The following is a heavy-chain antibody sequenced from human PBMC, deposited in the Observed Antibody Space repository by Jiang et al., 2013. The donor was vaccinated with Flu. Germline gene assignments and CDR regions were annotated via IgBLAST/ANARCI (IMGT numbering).Heavy chain of an antibody. Sequence: GPGLVKPSETLSLTCTVSGGSISSTTYYWGWIRQPPGKGLEWIGNIHSSGSSYSNPSLKSRVSISVDTSKNQFSLNLSSVTAADAAVYYCARRTTGAHRHFDYWGLGTLVIVSS. V-gene: IGHV4-39*01. D-gene: IGHD1-1*01. CDR1: GGSISSTTYY. CDR2: IHSSGSS. CDR3: ARRTTGAHRHFDY. J-gene: IGHJ4*02.